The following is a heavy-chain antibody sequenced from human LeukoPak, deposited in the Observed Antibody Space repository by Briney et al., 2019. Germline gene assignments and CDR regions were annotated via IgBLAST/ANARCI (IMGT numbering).Heavy chain of an antibody. Sequence: KISCKGSGYSFTSYAISWVRQAPGQGLEWMGRIIPILGIANYAQKFQGRVTITADKSTSTAYMELSSLRSEDTAVYYCARSIAVVPAARGDYFDYWGQGTLVTVSS. CDR1: GYSFTSYA. V-gene: IGHV1-69*04. D-gene: IGHD2-2*01. J-gene: IGHJ4*02. CDR3: ARSIAVVPAARGDYFDY. CDR2: IIPILGIA.